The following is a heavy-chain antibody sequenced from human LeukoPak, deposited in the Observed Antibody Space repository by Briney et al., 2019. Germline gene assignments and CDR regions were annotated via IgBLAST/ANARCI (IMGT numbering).Heavy chain of an antibody. D-gene: IGHD6-19*01. CDR3: ARETGYSSYSFDY. CDR1: GYTFTGYY. V-gene: IGHV1-2*02. CDR2: INPNSGGT. Sequence: ASVKVSCKASGYTFTGYYMHWVRQAPGQGLEWMGWINPNSGGTNYAQKFQGRVTMTRDTSISTAYMELSRLRSDDTAVYYCARETGYSSYSFDYWGQGTLVTVS. J-gene: IGHJ4*02.